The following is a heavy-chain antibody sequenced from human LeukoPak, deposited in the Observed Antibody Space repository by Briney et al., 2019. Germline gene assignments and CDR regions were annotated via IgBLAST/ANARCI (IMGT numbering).Heavy chain of an antibody. D-gene: IGHD6-13*01. J-gene: IGHJ5*02. CDR3: ARRGGHSWDVGNWFDP. CDR1: GESIRSTSF. V-gene: IGHV4-39*01. CDR2: TSYSGIS. Sequence: PSETLSLTCSVSGESIRSTSFWGWIRQSPGMGLEWIASTSYSGISYYNPSLSSRVTVFADTSKNQFSLRLSSVTAADTAVYYCARRGGHSWDVGNWFDPWGQGTLDTVSS.